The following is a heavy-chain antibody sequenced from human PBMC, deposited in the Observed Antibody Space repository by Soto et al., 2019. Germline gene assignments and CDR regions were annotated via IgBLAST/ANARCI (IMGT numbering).Heavy chain of an antibody. Sequence: EVQLAETGGNMVQPGGSLRLSCVASGFTFNNYDMHWVRQAPGKGLEYVSSSSSNGGTTYYGNSVKGRFTISRDNSKNTLYLQMGSLRPEDMAVYYCVRRVSGNYDYWGQGTLVTVSS. J-gene: IGHJ4*02. D-gene: IGHD1-7*01. CDR2: SSSNGGTT. V-gene: IGHV3-64*01. CDR1: GFTFNNYD. CDR3: VRRVSGNYDY.